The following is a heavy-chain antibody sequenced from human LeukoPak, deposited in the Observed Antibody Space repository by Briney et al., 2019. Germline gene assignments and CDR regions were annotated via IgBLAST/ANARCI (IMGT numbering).Heavy chain of an antibody. Sequence: SETLSLTCIVSGYSISSGYYWGWIRQPPGKGLEWIGNIYHSGITYYNLYNPSLKSRVIISVDTSKNHFSLKLSSVTAADTAVYFCATLLSSSYNFDYWGQGTLVTVSS. V-gene: IGHV4-38-2*02. J-gene: IGHJ4*02. CDR1: GYSISSGYY. CDR2: IYHSGIT. D-gene: IGHD3-10*02. CDR3: ATLLSSSYNFDY.